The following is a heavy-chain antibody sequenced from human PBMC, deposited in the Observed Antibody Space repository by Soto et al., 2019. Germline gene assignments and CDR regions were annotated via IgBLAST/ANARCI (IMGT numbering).Heavy chain of an antibody. J-gene: IGHJ5*02. Sequence: GSLRLSCAASGFTFSSYAMSWVRQAPGKGLEWVSAISGSGGSTYYADSVKGRFTISRDNSKNTLYLQMNSLRAEDTAVYYCAKAPVDSSSSGWFDPWGQGTLVTVSS. CDR2: ISGSGGST. CDR1: GFTFSSYA. CDR3: AKAPVDSSSSGWFDP. V-gene: IGHV3-23*01. D-gene: IGHD6-6*01.